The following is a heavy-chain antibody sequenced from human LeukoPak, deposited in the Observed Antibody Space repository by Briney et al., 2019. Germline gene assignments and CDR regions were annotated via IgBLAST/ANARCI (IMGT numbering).Heavy chain of an antibody. CDR2: TNFGGTST. CDR3: AKQSYARSLGE. V-gene: IGHV3-23*01. D-gene: IGHD2-8*01. J-gene: IGHJ4*02. Sequence: GGSLRLSCATSGFPFSDFSMSWVRQAPGKGLEWISTTNFGGTSTYYAESVKGRFTISRDNSKNTLYLQMSSLRVEATAVYYCAKQSYARSLGEGGPGTLVSVSS. CDR1: GFPFSDFS.